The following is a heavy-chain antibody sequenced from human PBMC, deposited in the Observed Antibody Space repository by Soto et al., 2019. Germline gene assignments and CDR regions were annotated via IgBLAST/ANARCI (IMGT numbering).Heavy chain of an antibody. CDR1: GGSISSGGYS. D-gene: IGHD3-16*01. J-gene: IGHJ4*02. CDR2: IYHSGST. CDR3: ARGWGYFDY. Sequence: PSETLSLTCAVSGGSISSGGYSWSWIRQPSGKGLEWIGYIYHSGSTNYNPSLKSRVTISVDTSKNQFSLKLSSVTAADTAVYYCARGWGYFDYWGQGTLVTVSS. V-gene: IGHV4-61*08.